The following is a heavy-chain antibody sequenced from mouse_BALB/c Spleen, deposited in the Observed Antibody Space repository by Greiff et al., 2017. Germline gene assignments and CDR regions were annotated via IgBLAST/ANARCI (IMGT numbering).Heavy chain of an antibody. V-gene: IGHV1S56*01. CDR1: GYTFTSYY. CDR2: IYPGNVNT. J-gene: IGHJ4*01. Sequence: VQLHQSGPELVKPGASVRISCKASGYTFTSYYIHWVKQRPGQGLEWIGWIYPGNVNTKYNEKFKGKATLTADKSSSTAYMQLSSLTSEDSAVYFCARRGGNYGYAMDYWGQGTSVTVSS. D-gene: IGHD2-1*01. CDR3: ARRGGNYGYAMDY.